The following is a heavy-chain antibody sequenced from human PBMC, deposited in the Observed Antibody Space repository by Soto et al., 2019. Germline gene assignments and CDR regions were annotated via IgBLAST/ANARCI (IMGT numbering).Heavy chain of an antibody. D-gene: IGHD2-15*01. CDR3: TTGGYCSGGRCYPPYYYYYGMDV. Sequence: EVQLVESGGGLVKPGGSLRLSCAASGFTFSNAWMSWVRQAPGKGLEWVGRIKSKTDGGTTDYAAPVKGRFTISRDDSKNTLYLQMNSLKTEDTAVYYCTTGGYCSGGRCYPPYYYYYGMDVWGQGTTVTVSS. J-gene: IGHJ6*02. CDR1: GFTFSNAW. V-gene: IGHV3-15*01. CDR2: IKSKTDGGTT.